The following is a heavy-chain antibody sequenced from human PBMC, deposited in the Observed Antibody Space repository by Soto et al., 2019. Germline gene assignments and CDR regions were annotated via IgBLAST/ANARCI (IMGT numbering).Heavy chain of an antibody. CDR3: ARDVRYMVRANWFDP. D-gene: IGHD3-10*01. CDR2: ISSSSSYT. CDR1: GFTFSDYY. J-gene: IGHJ5*02. Sequence: QVQLVESGGGLVKPEGSLRLSCAASGFTFSDYYMSWIRQAPGKGLEWVSYISSSSSYTNYADSVKGRFTISRDNAKNSLYLQMNSLRAEDTAVYYCARDVRYMVRANWFDPWGQGTLVTVSS. V-gene: IGHV3-11*05.